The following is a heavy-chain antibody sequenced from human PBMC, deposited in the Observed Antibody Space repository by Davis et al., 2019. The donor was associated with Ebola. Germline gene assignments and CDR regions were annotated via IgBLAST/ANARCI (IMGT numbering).Heavy chain of an antibody. CDR1: GYTFTSYG. CDR3: ARGNYRAGPGDYYGMDV. Sequence: SVKVSCKASGYTFTSYGISWVRQAPGQGLEWMGGIIPIFGTANYAQKFQGRVTITADESTSTAYMELSSLRSEDTAVYYCARGNYRAGPGDYYGMDVWGQGTTVTVSS. J-gene: IGHJ6*02. V-gene: IGHV1-69*13. CDR2: IIPIFGTA. D-gene: IGHD1-7*01.